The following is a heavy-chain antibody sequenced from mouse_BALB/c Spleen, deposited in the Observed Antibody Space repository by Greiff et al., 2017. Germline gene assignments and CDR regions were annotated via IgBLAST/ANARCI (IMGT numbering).Heavy chain of an antibody. CDR1: GFTFSSYA. Sequence: DVMLVESGGGLVKPGGSLKLSCAASGFTFSSYAMSWVRQTPEKRLEWVASISSGGSTYYPDSVKGRFTISRDNARNILYLQMSSLRSEDTAMYYCARARDGYYPAWCAYWGQGTLVTVSA. J-gene: IGHJ3*01. D-gene: IGHD2-3*01. V-gene: IGHV5-6-5*01. CDR3: ARARDGYYPAWCAY. CDR2: ISSGGST.